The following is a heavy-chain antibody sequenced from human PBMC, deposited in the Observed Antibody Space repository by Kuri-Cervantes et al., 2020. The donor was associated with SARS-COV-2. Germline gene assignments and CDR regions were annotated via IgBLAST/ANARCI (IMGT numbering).Heavy chain of an antibody. Sequence: SQTLSLTCAVYGGSFSDYAWTWIRQTPEKGLEWIGQINLGGSTSYNPSLKSRVTISVDTSKKQFSLKLTSVTVADTAVYYCARGSPGYWGQGTLVTVSS. V-gene: IGHV4-34*01. CDR3: ARGSPGY. J-gene: IGHJ4*02. CDR2: INLGGST. CDR1: GGSFSDYA.